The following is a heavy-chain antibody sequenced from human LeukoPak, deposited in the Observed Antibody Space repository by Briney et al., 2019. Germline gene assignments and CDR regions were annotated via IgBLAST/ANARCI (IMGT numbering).Heavy chain of an antibody. J-gene: IGHJ4*02. Sequence: GGSLRLSCAASGFTFSSYWMSWVRQAPGKGLEWVSSISSSSSYIYYADSVKGRFTISRDNAKNSLYLQMNSLRAEDTAVYYCARDGGWSKNDYWGQGTLVTVSS. D-gene: IGHD6-19*01. CDR3: ARDGGWSKNDY. V-gene: IGHV3-21*01. CDR1: GFTFSSYW. CDR2: ISSSSSYI.